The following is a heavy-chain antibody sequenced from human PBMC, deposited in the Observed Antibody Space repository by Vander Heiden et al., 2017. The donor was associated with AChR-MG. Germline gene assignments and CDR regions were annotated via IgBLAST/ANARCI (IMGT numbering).Heavy chain of an antibody. CDR3: ARHSFWSGYPRFDS. V-gene: IGHV4-59*01. CDR1: GGSISSYY. D-gene: IGHD3-3*01. Sequence: QVQLQESGPGLVKPSETLSLTSTVSGGSISSYYWSWIRQPPGKGLEWVGYIYYSGSTNYNPSLKSRVTISLDTSKNQFSLKLSSVTAADTAVYYCARHSFWSGYPRFDSWGQGTLVTVSS. J-gene: IGHJ5*01. CDR2: IYYSGST.